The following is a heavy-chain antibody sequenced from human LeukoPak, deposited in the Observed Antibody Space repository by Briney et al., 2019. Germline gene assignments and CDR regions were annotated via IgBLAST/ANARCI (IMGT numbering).Heavy chain of an antibody. CDR3: ARVFSDSSSWYVVY. Sequence: SETLSLTCTVSGGSISSYYWSWIRQPPGKGLEWIGYIYYSGSTNYNPSLKSRVTISVYTSKNQFSLKLSPVTAADTAVYYCARVFSDSSSWYVVYWGQGTLVTVSS. CDR2: IYYSGST. D-gene: IGHD6-13*01. CDR1: GGSISSYY. V-gene: IGHV4-59*01. J-gene: IGHJ4*02.